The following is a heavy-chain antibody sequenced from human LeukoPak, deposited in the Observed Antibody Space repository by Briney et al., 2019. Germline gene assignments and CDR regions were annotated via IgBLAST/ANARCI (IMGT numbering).Heavy chain of an antibody. CDR1: GGTFSSYA. Sequence: ASVKVSCKASGGTFSSYAISWVRQAPGQGLEWMGRIIPIFGTANYAQKFQGRVTITADESTSTAYMELSSLRSEDTAVYYCAIMGDFWSGHRHNWFDPWGQGTLVTVSS. D-gene: IGHD3-3*01. CDR2: IIPIFGTA. CDR3: AIMGDFWSGHRHNWFDP. V-gene: IGHV1-69*13. J-gene: IGHJ5*02.